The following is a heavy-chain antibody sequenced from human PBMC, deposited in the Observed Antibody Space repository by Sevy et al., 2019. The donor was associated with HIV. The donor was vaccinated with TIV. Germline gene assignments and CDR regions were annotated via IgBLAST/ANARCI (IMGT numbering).Heavy chain of an antibody. CDR3: ARGKSGYGYGLNS. CDR1: GFTVSSNY. CDR2: IYSDGTT. Sequence: GGSLRLSCAASGFTVSSNYMTWVRQAPGKGLEGVSVIYSDGTTYHADSVKDRFTISRDNSKNTLYLKMNSVRAEDTAVYYCARGKSGYGYGLNSWGQGTLVTVSS. V-gene: IGHV3-66*01. J-gene: IGHJ4*02. D-gene: IGHD5-18*01.